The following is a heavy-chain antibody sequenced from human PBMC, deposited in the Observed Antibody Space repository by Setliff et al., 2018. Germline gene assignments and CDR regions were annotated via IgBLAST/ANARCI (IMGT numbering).Heavy chain of an antibody. CDR1: GGTFSSYG. J-gene: IGHJ6*03. D-gene: IGHD3-22*01. V-gene: IGHV1-69*05. CDR2: TIPIFGTT. Sequence: SVKVSCKSSGGTFSSYGISGVRQAPGQGLEWMGGTIPIFGTTNYAQKFQGRVTIITDESTSTAYMELSSLTSADTAVYYCAREGVDSRSSTDYRYYMDVWGKGTTVTVSS. CDR3: AREGVDSRSSTDYRYYMDV.